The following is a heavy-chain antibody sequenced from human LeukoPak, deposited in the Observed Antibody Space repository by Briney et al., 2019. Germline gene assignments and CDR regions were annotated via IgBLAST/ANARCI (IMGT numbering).Heavy chain of an antibody. D-gene: IGHD3-9*01. Sequence: ASVKVSCKAYDYTLTSYGISWVRQAPGQGLEWMGRISAYNGNTDYAQKLKGRVTMTTDTSTSTAYMELSRLRSDETAVYCCAREISPSTYYDILAGYYRGYPRHYFDYWGQGTLVTVSS. CDR1: DYTLTSYG. CDR2: ISAYNGNT. CDR3: AREISPSTYYDILAGYYRGYPRHYFDY. V-gene: IGHV1-18*01. J-gene: IGHJ4*02.